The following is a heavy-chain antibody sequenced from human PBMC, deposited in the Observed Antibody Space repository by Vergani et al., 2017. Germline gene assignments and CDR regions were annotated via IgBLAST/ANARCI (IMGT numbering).Heavy chain of an antibody. CDR3: ARDATQTSSSGLDY. V-gene: IGHV4-59*01. CDR1: GGSISSYY. D-gene: IGHD6-13*01. CDR2: IYYSGST. Sequence: QVQLQESGPGLVKPSETLSLTCTVSGGSISSYYWSWIRQPPGKGLEWIGYIYYSGSTNYNPSLKSRVTISVDTSKNQFSLKRSSVTAADTAVYYCARDATQTSSSGLDYWGQGTLVTVSS. J-gene: IGHJ4*02.